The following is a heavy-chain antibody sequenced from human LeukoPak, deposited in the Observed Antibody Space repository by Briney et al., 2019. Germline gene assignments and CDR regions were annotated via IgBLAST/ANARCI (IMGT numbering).Heavy chain of an antibody. V-gene: IGHV3-23*01. J-gene: IGHJ4*02. CDR2: ISGSGGST. CDR3: AKDGIGYSYGRE. Sequence: GGSLRLSCSASGVTFSSYAMSWVRQAPGKGLEWVSAISGSGGSTYYADSVKGRFTISRDNSKNTLYLQMNSLRAEDTAVYYCAKDGIGYSYGREWGQGTLVTVSS. D-gene: IGHD5-18*01. CDR1: GVTFSSYA.